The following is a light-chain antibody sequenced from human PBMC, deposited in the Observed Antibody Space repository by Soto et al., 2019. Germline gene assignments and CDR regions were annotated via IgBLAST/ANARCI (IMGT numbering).Light chain of an antibody. CDR1: QTISNS. CDR2: AAS. Sequence: DIQMTQSPSSLSASVGDRVTITCRASQTISNSLNWYQQKPGKAPELLIYAASTLQIGVPSRFSGNGSGTDFTLTISSLLPEDFATYYCQQSDSTPRTFGQGTKLEIK. J-gene: IGKJ2*01. V-gene: IGKV1-39*01. CDR3: QQSDSTPRT.